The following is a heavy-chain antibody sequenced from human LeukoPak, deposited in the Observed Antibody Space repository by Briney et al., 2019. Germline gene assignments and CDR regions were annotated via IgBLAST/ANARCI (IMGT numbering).Heavy chain of an antibody. J-gene: IGHJ5*02. D-gene: IGHD2-15*01. Sequence: ASVKVSCKASGYTFTSYGISWVRQAPGQGLEWMGWISAYNGNTNYAQKLQGRVTMTTDTSTSTAYMELRSLRSDDTAVYYRVGDCSGGSCYFDPWGQGTLVTVSS. CDR1: GYTFTSYG. V-gene: IGHV1-18*01. CDR3: VGDCSGGSCYFDP. CDR2: ISAYNGNT.